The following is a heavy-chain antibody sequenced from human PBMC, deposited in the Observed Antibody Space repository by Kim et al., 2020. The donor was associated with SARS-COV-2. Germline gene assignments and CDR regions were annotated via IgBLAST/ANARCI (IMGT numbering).Heavy chain of an antibody. D-gene: IGHD2-15*01. CDR3: ARGSVVVAATRRRGRYWFDP. CDR2: MNPNSGNT. J-gene: IGHJ5*02. V-gene: IGHV1-8*01. Sequence: ASVKVSCKASGYTFTSYDINWVRQATGQGLEWMGWMNPNSGNTGYAQKFQGRVTMTRNTSISTAYMELSSLRSEDTAVYYCARGSVVVAATRRRGRYWFDPWGQGTLVTVSS. CDR1: GYTFTSYD.